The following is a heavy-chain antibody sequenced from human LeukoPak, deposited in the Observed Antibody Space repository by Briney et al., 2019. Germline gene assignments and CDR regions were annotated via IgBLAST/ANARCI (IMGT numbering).Heavy chain of an antibody. Sequence: PSQTLSLTCTVSGGSLIPYYWSWTRQPPGKGLEWIGYIYHSGTTNYSPPLKGRATLSVDTSKNQISLRLSSVTAADTAVYFCARVDSGTYYMPFDYWGQGSLVTVSS. D-gene: IGHD1-26*01. CDR3: ARVDSGTYYMPFDY. CDR2: IYHSGTT. J-gene: IGHJ4*02. V-gene: IGHV4-59*01. CDR1: GGSLIPYY.